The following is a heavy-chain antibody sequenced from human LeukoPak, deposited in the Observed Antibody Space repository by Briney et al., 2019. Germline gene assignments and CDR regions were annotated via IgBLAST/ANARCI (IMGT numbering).Heavy chain of an antibody. CDR2: ISGSGGST. J-gene: IGHJ4*02. V-gene: IGHV3-23*01. CDR1: GFTFSSYA. CDR3: AKVKSGDHDVLTPFDY. Sequence: PGGSLRLSCATSGFTFSSYAMSWVRQAPGKGLEWVSAISGSGGSTYYADSVKGRFTISRDNSKNTLYLQMNSLRAEDTAVYYCAKVKSGDHDVLTPFDYWGQGTLVTVSS. D-gene: IGHD3-9*01.